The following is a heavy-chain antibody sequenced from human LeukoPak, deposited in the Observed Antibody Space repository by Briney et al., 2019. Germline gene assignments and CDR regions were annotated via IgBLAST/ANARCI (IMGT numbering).Heavy chain of an antibody. CDR1: GGSISSSNW. CDR3: ARVYAMRAFDI. CDR2: IYHSGST. D-gene: IGHD2-2*01. J-gene: IGHJ3*02. V-gene: IGHV4-4*02. Sequence: PSGTLALTCAVSGGSISSSNWGSWVRQPPGKGLEWIGEIYHSGSTNYNPSLKTRVTISVDKSKNQFSLKLSSVTDADAAVYYWARVYAMRAFDIWGQGTMVTVSS.